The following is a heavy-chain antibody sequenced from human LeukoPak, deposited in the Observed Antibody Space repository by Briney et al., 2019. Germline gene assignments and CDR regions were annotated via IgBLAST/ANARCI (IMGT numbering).Heavy chain of an antibody. V-gene: IGHV4-34*01. Sequence: SETLSLTCAVYGGSFSGYYWSWIRQPPGKVLEWIGEINHSGSTNYNPSLKSRVTISVDTSKNQFSLKLSSVTAADTAVYYCARGRKYSYGYTGLYYFDYWGQGTLVTVSS. CDR1: GGSFSGYY. CDR2: INHSGST. CDR3: ARGRKYSYGYTGLYYFDY. D-gene: IGHD5-18*01. J-gene: IGHJ4*02.